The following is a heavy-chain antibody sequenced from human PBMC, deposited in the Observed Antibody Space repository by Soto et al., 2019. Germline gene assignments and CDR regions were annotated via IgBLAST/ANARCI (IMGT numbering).Heavy chain of an antibody. CDR1: GGSISSSSYY. CDR3: ARDQGLFTLTGYYISGGDYYYGMDV. J-gene: IGHJ6*02. CDR2: IYYSGST. V-gene: IGHV4-39*02. Sequence: SETLSLTCTVSGGSISSSSYYWGWIRQPPGKGLEWIGSIYYSGSTYYNTSLKSRVTISVDTSKNQFSLKLSSVTAADTAVYYCARDQGLFTLTGYYISGGDYYYGMDVWGQGTTVTVSS. D-gene: IGHD3-9*01.